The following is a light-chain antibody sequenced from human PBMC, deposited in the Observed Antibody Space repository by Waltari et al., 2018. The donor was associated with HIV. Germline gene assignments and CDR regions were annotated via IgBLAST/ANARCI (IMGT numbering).Light chain of an antibody. CDR2: DNN. Sequence: QSVLTQPPSVSAAPGQKVTISCSGRRSHIGHNYLSWDPQLPGTAPKLLIYDNNKRPSGIPDRFSGSKSGTSATLGITGLQTGDEADYYCGTWDSSLSAWVFGGGTKLTVL. CDR1: RSHIGHNY. V-gene: IGLV1-51*01. CDR3: GTWDSSLSAWV. J-gene: IGLJ3*02.